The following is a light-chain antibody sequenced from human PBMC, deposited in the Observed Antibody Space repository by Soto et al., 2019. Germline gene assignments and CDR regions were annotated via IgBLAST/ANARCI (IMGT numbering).Light chain of an antibody. Sequence: EIVMTQSPATLSVSPGERATLSCRASQNVGTKLAWYQQKPGQAPRLLIYGASTRAPGFPARFSGSGSGTEFTLTISSLQSEDVAVYYCQQYDTWPPLTFGGGTKVEIK. CDR2: GAS. J-gene: IGKJ4*01. CDR1: QNVGTK. V-gene: IGKV3-15*01. CDR3: QQYDTWPPLT.